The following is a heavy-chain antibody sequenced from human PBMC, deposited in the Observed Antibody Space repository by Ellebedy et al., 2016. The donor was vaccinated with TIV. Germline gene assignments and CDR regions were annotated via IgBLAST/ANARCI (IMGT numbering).Heavy chain of an antibody. CDR1: GGSISSSSYY. V-gene: IGHV4-39*01. CDR3: ARVKRSIGGAGGGFDY. D-gene: IGHD2-21*01. J-gene: IGHJ4*02. CDR2: IYYSGST. Sequence: SETLSLTCTVSGGSISSSSYYWGWIRQPPGKGLEWIGSIYYSGSTYYNPSLKSRVTISVDTSKNQFSLKLSSVTAADTAVYYCARVKRSIGGAGGGFDYWGQGTLVTVSS.